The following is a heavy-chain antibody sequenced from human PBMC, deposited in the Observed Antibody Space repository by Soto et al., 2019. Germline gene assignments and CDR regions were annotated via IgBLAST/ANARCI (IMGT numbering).Heavy chain of an antibody. CDR3: PRALSNWFDP. CDR1: GYTFTSYA. Sequence: QVQLVQSGAEVRKPGASVKVSCKASGYTFTSYAMHWLRQAPGQRLEWMGWINAGNVNTKYSQKFQGRVTITRDTPASTAYMELSSLRSEDTAVYYCPRALSNWFDPWGQGTLVIVSS. J-gene: IGHJ5*02. V-gene: IGHV1-3*01. CDR2: INAGNVNT.